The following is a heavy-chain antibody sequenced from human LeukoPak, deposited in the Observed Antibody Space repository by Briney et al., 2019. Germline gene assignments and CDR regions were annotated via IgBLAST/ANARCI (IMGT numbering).Heavy chain of an antibody. V-gene: IGHV3-33*08. CDR3: ARDQLLWFGNDY. CDR2: IWYDGSNK. J-gene: IGHJ4*02. Sequence: PGGSLRLSCAASGFTFSSYSMNWVRQAPGKGLEWVAVIWYDGSNKYYAASVKGRFTISRDNSKNTLYLQMNSLRAEAAAVYSCARDQLLWFGNDYWGQGTLVTVSS. D-gene: IGHD3-10*01. CDR1: GFTFSSYS.